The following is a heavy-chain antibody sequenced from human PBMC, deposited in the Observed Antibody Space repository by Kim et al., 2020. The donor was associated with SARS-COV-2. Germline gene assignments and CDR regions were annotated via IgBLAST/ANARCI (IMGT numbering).Heavy chain of an antibody. V-gene: IGHV4-59*08. Sequence: PPGKGLEWIRYIYYSRSTNYNPSLKSRVTISVDSSKNQFSLKLSSVTAADTAVYYCARRGLWFGDDMDVWGKGTTVTVSS. J-gene: IGHJ6*04. CDR2: IYYSRST. D-gene: IGHD3-10*01. CDR3: ARRGLWFGDDMDV.